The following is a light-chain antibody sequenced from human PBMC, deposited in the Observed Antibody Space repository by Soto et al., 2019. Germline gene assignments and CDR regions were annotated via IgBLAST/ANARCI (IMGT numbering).Light chain of an antibody. CDR3: QQYGRSPRT. J-gene: IGKJ1*01. Sequence: EIVLTQSPGTLSMSPGERATLSCRASQSISSNYLAWYQQKPGQAPRLLIYGASSRATGIPDRFSGSGSGTDFTLTISRLEAEDCAVYYCQQYGRSPRTFGQGTKVEFK. CDR1: QSISSNY. V-gene: IGKV3-20*01. CDR2: GAS.